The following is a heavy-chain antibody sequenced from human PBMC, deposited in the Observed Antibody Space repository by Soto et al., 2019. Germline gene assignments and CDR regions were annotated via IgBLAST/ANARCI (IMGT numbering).Heavy chain of an antibody. D-gene: IGHD6-6*01. J-gene: IGHJ5*02. CDR1: GYTFTSYG. CDR3: ARDQEYSTSGLYWFDL. V-gene: IGHV1-18*04. CDR2: ISAYNGDT. Sequence: VQLVQSGAEVKKPGASVKVSCKASGYTFTSYGITWVRQAPGQGLEWMGWISAYNGDTNYAQKVQGRVTMTTDTYTSTVYMELKSLKSDDTAVYFCARDQEYSTSGLYWFDLWGQGTLGTVSS.